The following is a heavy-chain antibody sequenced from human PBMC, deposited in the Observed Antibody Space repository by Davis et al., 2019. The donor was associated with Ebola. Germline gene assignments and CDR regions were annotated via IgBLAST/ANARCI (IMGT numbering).Heavy chain of an antibody. CDR2: IRTSNGET. CDR1: GYTFSDYG. D-gene: IGHD3-3*01. Sequence: ASVKVSCKASGYTFSDYGISWVRQAPGQGLEWMGWIRTSNGETKLAQNLQGRVTMTTDRSTSTVYMDLRSLTSDDTAVYYCARDANYDFWSGYYTWSYYFDYWGQGTLVTVSS. J-gene: IGHJ4*02. CDR3: ARDANYDFWSGYYTWSYYFDY. V-gene: IGHV1-18*01.